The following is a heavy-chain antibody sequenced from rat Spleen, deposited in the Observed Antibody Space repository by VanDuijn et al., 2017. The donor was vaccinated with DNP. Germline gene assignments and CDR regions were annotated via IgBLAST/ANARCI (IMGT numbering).Heavy chain of an antibody. CDR3: TSSYSSSGFAY. Sequence: QVQLKESGPGLVQPSQTLSLTCTVSGFSLTSYGVSWVRQPPGKGLEWIAAISSGGNTYYNSALKSRLSISRDTYKSQVFLKMNSLQTEDTAIYFCTSSYSSSGFAYWGQGTLVTVSS. D-gene: IGHD1-2*01. J-gene: IGHJ3*01. CDR2: ISSGGNT. V-gene: IGHV2S12*01. CDR1: GFSLTSYG.